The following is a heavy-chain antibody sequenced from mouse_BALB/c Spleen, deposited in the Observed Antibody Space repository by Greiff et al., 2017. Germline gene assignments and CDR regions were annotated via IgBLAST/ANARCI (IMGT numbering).Heavy chain of an antibody. CDR3: ARMGLRLYYFDY. D-gene: IGHD1-2*01. V-gene: IGHV1S135*01. CDR2: IDPFNGGT. Sequence: VQLKESGPELMKPGASVKISCKASGYSFTSYYMHWVKQSHGKSLEWIGYIDPFNGGTSYNQKFKGKATLTVDKSSSTAYMHLSSLTSEDSAVYYCARMGLRLYYFDYWGQGTTLTVSS. J-gene: IGHJ2*01. CDR1: GYSFTSYY.